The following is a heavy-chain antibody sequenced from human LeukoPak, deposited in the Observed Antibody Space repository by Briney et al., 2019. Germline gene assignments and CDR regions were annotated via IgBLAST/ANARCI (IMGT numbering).Heavy chain of an antibody. Sequence: PGGSLRLSCAASGFSFSDSYMSWIRQAPGKGLEWVPYISSSGTTIHYADSVEGRFTISRDNAKNSLYLQMNSLRAEDTAVYYCARQMGTISYNFDYWGQGTLVTVSS. D-gene: IGHD5-24*01. CDR2: ISSSGTTI. J-gene: IGHJ4*02. V-gene: IGHV3-11*01. CDR1: GFSFSDSY. CDR3: ARQMGTISYNFDY.